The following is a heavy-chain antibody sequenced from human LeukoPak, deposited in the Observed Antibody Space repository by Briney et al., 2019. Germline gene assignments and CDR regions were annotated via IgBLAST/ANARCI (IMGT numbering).Heavy chain of an antibody. V-gene: IGHV3-48*04. J-gene: IGHJ6*03. CDR2: ISSSGSTI. CDR1: GFTFSSYW. Sequence: GGSLRLSCAASGFTFSSYWMSWVRQAPGKGLEGVSYISSSGSTIYYADSVKGRFTISRDNAKNTLYLQMNSLRAEDTAVYYRAKEVYSSGRWGYMDVWGKGTTVTVSS. CDR3: AKEVYSSGRWGYMDV. D-gene: IGHD6-19*01.